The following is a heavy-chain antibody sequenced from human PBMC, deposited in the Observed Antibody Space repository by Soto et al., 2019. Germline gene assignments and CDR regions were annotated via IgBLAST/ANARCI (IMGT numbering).Heavy chain of an antibody. CDR3: AGSPGLSRISGTTLGA. J-gene: IGHJ5*01. D-gene: IGHD1-7*01. CDR1: GFTFSSYA. Sequence: GGSLRLSCAASGFTFSSYAMSWVRQAPGKGLVWVSRINGDGSSTSYADSVKGRFTISRDNAKNMLYLQVNSLRADDTAVYYCAGSPGLSRISGTTLGAWGQGTLVTVSS. V-gene: IGHV3-74*01. CDR2: INGDGSST.